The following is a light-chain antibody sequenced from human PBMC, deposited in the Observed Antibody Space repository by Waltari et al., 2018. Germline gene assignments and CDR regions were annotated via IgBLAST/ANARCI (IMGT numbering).Light chain of an antibody. CDR1: QSLLHSNGYNY. J-gene: IGKJ2*01. Sequence: IVMTQSPLSLPLTPGEPASISCRSSQSLLHSNGYNYLDWYLQKRGQSPQLLIYLGSNRASGVPDRFSGSGSGTDFTLKISRVEAEDVGVYYCMQALQTPYTFGQGTKLEIK. CDR3: MQALQTPYT. V-gene: IGKV2-28*01. CDR2: LGS.